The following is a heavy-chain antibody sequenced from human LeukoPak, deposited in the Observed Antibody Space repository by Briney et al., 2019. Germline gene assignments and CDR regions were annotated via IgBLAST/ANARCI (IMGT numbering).Heavy chain of an antibody. V-gene: IGHV3-7*01. CDR1: GFTFGSYW. D-gene: IGHD6-19*01. CDR3: ARPSFSSGSYFDH. CDR2: IKYVGSDK. J-gene: IGHJ4*02. Sequence: PGGSLRLSCAASGFTFGSYWMSWVRQAPGKGLEWVATIKYVGSDKYYVDSVSSRFTISRDNAKNSLYLQMNSLSGEDTAVYFCARPSFSSGSYFDHWGQGTLVTVSS.